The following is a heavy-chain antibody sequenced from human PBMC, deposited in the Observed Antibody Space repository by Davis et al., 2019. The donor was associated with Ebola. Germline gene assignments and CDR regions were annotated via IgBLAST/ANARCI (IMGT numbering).Heavy chain of an antibody. Sequence: GESLKISCAASGFSFTSYTMTWVRQAPGKGLEWVSSISSKSSYIYYADSVKGRFTISRDNANNSLYLQMNSLSAKDTAVYYRAREDRGGSFYDYWGQGILVTVSS. D-gene: IGHD1-26*01. CDR2: ISSKSSYI. CDR1: GFSFTSYT. J-gene: IGHJ4*02. V-gene: IGHV3-21*06. CDR3: AREDRGGSFYDY.